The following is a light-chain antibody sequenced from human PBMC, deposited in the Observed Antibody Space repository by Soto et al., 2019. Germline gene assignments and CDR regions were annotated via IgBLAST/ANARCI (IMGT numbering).Light chain of an antibody. CDR3: EQYNNWFSIT. J-gene: IGKJ5*01. V-gene: IGKV3-15*01. Sequence: EIVLTQSPASLSVSPGARAPLSCRARQSVRSKVAWYQQNPGQAPRLVIYDTYIRATGIPARFSGSGFGTEFTLTISSLQPEDFAVYYCEQYNNWFSITFGQGTRLEIK. CDR2: DTY. CDR1: QSVRSK.